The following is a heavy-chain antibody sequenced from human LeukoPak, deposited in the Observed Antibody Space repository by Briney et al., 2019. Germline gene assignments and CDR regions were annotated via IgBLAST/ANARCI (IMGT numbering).Heavy chain of an antibody. V-gene: IGHV1-2*02. J-gene: IGHJ4*02. CDR3: AREGSSSSTRFDY. D-gene: IGHD6-13*01. CDR2: INPNSGGT. Sequence: ASVKVSCKASGYTFTGYYMHWVRQAPGQGLEWMGWINPNSGGTNYAQKFQGRVTMTRDTSISTAYMELSRLRSDDTAVYYCAREGSSSSTRFDYWGQGTLVSVSS. CDR1: GYTFTGYY.